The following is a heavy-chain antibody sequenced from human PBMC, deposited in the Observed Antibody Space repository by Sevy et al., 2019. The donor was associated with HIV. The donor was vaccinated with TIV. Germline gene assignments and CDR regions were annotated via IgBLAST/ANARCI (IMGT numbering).Heavy chain of an antibody. Sequence: SETLSLTCTVSGGSINSDHWNCIRQPPGKGLEWIGYVYYTGGTNYNPSLKNRVTISVDRTKNQFSLKLTSVTAADTAVYYCARRNDFAIWGQGTMVTVSS. J-gene: IGHJ3*02. CDR2: VYYTGGT. CDR3: ARRNDFAI. CDR1: GGSINSDH. V-gene: IGHV4-59*08.